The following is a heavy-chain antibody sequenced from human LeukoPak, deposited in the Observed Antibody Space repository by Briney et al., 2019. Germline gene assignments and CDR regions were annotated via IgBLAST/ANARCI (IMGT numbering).Heavy chain of an antibody. CDR2: ISSSSSYI. CDR3: AKDLTGIAVARLDV. V-gene: IGHV3-21*04. CDR1: GFTFSSYS. J-gene: IGHJ6*04. Sequence: PGGSLRLSCAASGFTFSSYSMNWVRQAPGKGLEWVSSISSSSSYIYYADSVKGRFTISRDNSKNTLYLQMNSLRAKDTAVYYCAKDLTGIAVARLDVWGKGTTVTVSS. D-gene: IGHD6-19*01.